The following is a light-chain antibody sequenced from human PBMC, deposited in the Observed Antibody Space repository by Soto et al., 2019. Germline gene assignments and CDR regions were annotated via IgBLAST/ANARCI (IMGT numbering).Light chain of an antibody. CDR2: DAS. CDR1: QTISSW. CDR3: QQYNSYSWT. V-gene: IGKV1-5*01. Sequence: DIHMTQSPPTLSASVGDGVTITCRASQTISSWLAWYQQKPGKAPKLLIYDASNLQSGIPSRFSGSGSGTEFTPTISSLQPDDFATYYCQQYNSYSWTFGQGTKVDIK. J-gene: IGKJ1*01.